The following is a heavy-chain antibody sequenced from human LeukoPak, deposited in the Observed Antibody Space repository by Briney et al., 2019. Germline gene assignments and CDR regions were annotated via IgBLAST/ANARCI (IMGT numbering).Heavy chain of an antibody. CDR2: ISYSGNT. CDR3: ARDWAEAPSSGWSYWSFDL. Sequence: TPETLSLTCTVSGGSISSYYWSWIRQPPGEGLEWIGFISYSGNTNYNPFLTSRVTISVDTSKNQFSLKLSSVTAADTAVYYCARDWAEAPSSGWSYWSFDLWGRGTLVTVSS. V-gene: IGHV4-59*01. J-gene: IGHJ2*01. D-gene: IGHD6-19*01. CDR1: GGSISSYY.